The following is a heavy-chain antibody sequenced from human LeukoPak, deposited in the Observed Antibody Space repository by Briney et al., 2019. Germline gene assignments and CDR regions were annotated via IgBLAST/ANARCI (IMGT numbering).Heavy chain of an antibody. V-gene: IGHV3-23*01. CDR1: GFTFSTYD. CDR2: IGGSGGAI. J-gene: IGHJ3*02. CDR3: AKWMSRVQAFDI. D-gene: IGHD2-2*03. Sequence: GGSLRLSCAASGFTFSTYDMSWVRQAPGKGLQWFACIGGSGGAIYYADSVKGRFTISRDNSKSTLYLQMNSLRADDTAIYYCAKWMSRVQAFDIWGQGTMVTVS.